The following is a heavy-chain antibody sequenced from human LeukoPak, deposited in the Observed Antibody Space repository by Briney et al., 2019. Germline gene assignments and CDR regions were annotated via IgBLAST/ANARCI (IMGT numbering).Heavy chain of an antibody. D-gene: IGHD5-12*01. V-gene: IGHV3-23*01. CDR2: ISGSGGST. Sequence: GGSLRLSCAASGFTFSSYAMSWVRQAPGKGLEWVSAISGSGGSTYYADSVKGRFTISRDNSKNTLYLQMNSLRAEDTAVYYCAKALVATIGLGDSAFDYWGQGTLVTVSS. CDR1: GFTFSSYA. J-gene: IGHJ4*02. CDR3: AKALVATIGLGDSAFDY.